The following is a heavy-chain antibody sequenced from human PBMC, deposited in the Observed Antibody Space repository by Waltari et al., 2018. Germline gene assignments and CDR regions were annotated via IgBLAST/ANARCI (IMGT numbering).Heavy chain of an antibody. CDR2: IGVDGSPI. J-gene: IGHJ3*01. Sequence: LESGGGLTEPGASLRLSCEASGFKIRGFSMDWVGQAPGKGPEWVAFIGVDGSPIYYADSVRGRFTISRDNAKNVVHLQMNTLRHEDTAVYYCARGYWENSFDLWGPGTTVTVSS. CDR3: ARGYWENSFDL. D-gene: IGHD2-21*01. V-gene: IGHV3-48*02. CDR1: GFKIRGFS.